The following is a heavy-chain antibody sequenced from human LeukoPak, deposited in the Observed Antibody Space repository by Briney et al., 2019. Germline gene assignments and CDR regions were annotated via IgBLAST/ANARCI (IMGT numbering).Heavy chain of an antibody. CDR2: ISYDGSNT. V-gene: IGHV3-33*07. D-gene: IGHD2-2*01. Sequence: PGSSLRLSCAASGFTFSRYGMYWVRQAPGKGLEWVAAISYDGSNTYYAVSVEGRFTISRDISKDTLYLQIHSLRAEDTAVYYCARDRQYLALDYWGQGTLVTVSS. CDR3: ARDRQYLALDY. CDR1: GFTFSRYG. J-gene: IGHJ4*02.